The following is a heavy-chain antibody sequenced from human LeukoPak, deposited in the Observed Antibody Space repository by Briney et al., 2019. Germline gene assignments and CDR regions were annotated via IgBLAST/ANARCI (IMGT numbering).Heavy chain of an antibody. CDR2: ISGSGGST. CDR3: AKTSYLRYYDSSGYYYYY. D-gene: IGHD3-22*01. V-gene: IGHV3-23*01. Sequence: GGSLRLSCAASGFTFSSYAMSWVRQAPGKGLEWVSAISGSGGSTYYAYSVKGRFTISTDNSKNTLYLQMNRLTAADTDVYYCAKTSYLRYYDSSGYYYYYWGQGPLVTVSS. J-gene: IGHJ4*02. CDR1: GFTFSSYA.